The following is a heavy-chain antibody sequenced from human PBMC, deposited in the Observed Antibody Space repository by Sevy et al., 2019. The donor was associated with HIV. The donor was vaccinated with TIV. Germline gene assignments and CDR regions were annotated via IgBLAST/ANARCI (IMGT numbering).Heavy chain of an antibody. CDR1: GFTFSNAW. J-gene: IGHJ6*02. Sequence: GSLRLSCAASGFTFSNAWMNWVRQAPGKGLEWVGRIKSKSDGGTADYAAPVKGRFTISIEDSKNTLFLQMNSLNTEDTGVYFCTTAKSVTRGFFYYYDGLDVWGQGTTVTVSS. CDR2: IKSKSDGGTA. CDR3: TTAKSVTRGFFYYYDGLDV. D-gene: IGHD4-17*01. V-gene: IGHV3-15*07.